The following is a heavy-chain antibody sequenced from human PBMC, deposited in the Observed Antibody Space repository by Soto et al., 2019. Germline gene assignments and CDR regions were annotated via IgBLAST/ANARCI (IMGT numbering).Heavy chain of an antibody. CDR3: ARDRWAVAGSYFDY. V-gene: IGHV1-69*01. J-gene: IGHJ4*02. D-gene: IGHD6-19*01. CDR1: GGTFSSYA. CDR2: IIPIFGTA. Sequence: QVQLVQSGAEVQKPGSSVTVSCQASGGTFSSYAISWVRQAPGQGLEWMGGIIPIFGTANYAQKVQGRVTITADESTSTAYMELSSLRSEDTAVYYCARDRWAVAGSYFDYWGQGTLVTVSS.